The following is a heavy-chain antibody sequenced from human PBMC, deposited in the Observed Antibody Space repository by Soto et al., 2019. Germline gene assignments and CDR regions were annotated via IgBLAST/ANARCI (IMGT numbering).Heavy chain of an antibody. J-gene: IGHJ2*01. CDR3: ASSPLNGGSCYSPLSWYFDL. Sequence: PGGSLRLSCTASGFTFSDYDMHWVRQGSGKGLEWVSTIGAARDPYYTGSVKGRFTISRDNSKNTLYLQMNSLRAEDTAVYYCASSPLNGGSCYSPLSWYFDLWGRGTLVTVSS. D-gene: IGHD2-15*01. CDR2: IGAARDP. V-gene: IGHV3-13*05. CDR1: GFTFSDYD.